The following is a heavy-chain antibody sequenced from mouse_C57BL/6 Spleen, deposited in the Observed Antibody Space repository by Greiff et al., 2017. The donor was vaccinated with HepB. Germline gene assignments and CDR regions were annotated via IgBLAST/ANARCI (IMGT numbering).Heavy chain of an antibody. CDR2: IDPSDSYT. CDR3: ARKALYDGYYEFAY. Sequence: VKLQQPGAELVKPGASVKLSCKASGYTFTSYWMQWVKQRPGQGLEWIGEIDPSDSYTNYNQKFRGKATLTVDTSSSTAYMQRSSLTSEDSAVYYCARKALYDGYYEFAYWGQGTLVTVSA. D-gene: IGHD2-3*01. V-gene: IGHV1-50*01. CDR1: GYTFTSYW. J-gene: IGHJ3*01.